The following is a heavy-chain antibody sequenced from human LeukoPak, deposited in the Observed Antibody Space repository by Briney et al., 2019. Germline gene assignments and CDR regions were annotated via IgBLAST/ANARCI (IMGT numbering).Heavy chain of an antibody. CDR3: AGGYKYAYYYYYYMDV. V-gene: IGHV4-59*01. CDR1: GGSISSYY. CDR2: IYNSGST. D-gene: IGHD5-24*01. J-gene: IGHJ6*03. Sequence: PSETLSLTCTVSGGSISSYYWNWIRQPPGKGLEWIGYIYNSGSTNNNPSLKSRVTISVDTSKNRFSLKLSSVTAADTAVYYCAGGYKYAYYYYYYMDVWGKGTTVTVSS.